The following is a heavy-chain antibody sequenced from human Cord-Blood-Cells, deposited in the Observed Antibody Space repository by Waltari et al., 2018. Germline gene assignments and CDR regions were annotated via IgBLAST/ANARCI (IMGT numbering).Heavy chain of an antibody. V-gene: IGHV4-39*01. CDR3: ARHESYYDDAFDI. CDR1: GGSISSSSYY. D-gene: IGHD3-3*01. CDR2: IYYSGST. Sequence: QLQLQESGPGLVKPSETLSLTCTVSGGSISSSSYYWGWIRQPPGKGLEWIGSIYYSGSTYHNPSLKSRATISVDTSKNQFSLKLSSVTAADTAVYYCARHESYYDDAFDIWGQGTMVTVSS. J-gene: IGHJ3*02.